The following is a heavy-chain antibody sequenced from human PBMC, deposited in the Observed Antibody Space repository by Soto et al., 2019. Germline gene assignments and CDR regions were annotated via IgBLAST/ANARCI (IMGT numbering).Heavy chain of an antibody. D-gene: IGHD2-21*01. J-gene: IGHJ5*02. CDR1: GFTISTYA. V-gene: IGHV3-23*01. CDR2: VTGSGSQI. CDR3: AKDAVYRDGLWLMDS. Sequence: GSLRLSCAASGFTISTYAMTWVRQAPGKGLECVSGVTGSGSQIYYADSVKGRFTISKDNSKNTLYLQMSSLREEDTALYYCAKDAVYRDGLWLMDSWGQGTLVTVSS.